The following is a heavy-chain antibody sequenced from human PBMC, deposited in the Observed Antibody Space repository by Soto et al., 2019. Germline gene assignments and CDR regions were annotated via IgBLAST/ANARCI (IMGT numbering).Heavy chain of an antibody. Sequence: GGSLRLSCAASGFTFSDYYMSWIRQAPGKGLEWVSYISSSGSTIYYADSVKGRFTISRDNAKNSLYLQMNSLRAEDTAVYYCAREEVVYDYYGMDVWGQGTTVTVSS. CDR3: AREEVVYDYYGMDV. CDR2: ISSSGSTI. V-gene: IGHV3-11*01. D-gene: IGHD2-21*01. CDR1: GFTFSDYY. J-gene: IGHJ6*02.